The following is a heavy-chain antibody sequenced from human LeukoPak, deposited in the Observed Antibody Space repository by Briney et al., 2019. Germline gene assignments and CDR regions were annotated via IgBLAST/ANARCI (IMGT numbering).Heavy chain of an antibody. CDR3: AKDESRWLVRLYFDH. CDR2: IRYDGSNE. Sequence: GGSLRLSCAASGFTFSNYGMHWVRQAPGKGLEWVAFIRYDGSNEYYADSVKGRFTISRDNAKNTLYLQMNSLRAEDTAVYYCAKDESRWLVRLYFDHWSQGTLVTVSS. V-gene: IGHV3-30*02. D-gene: IGHD6-19*01. J-gene: IGHJ4*02. CDR1: GFTFSNYG.